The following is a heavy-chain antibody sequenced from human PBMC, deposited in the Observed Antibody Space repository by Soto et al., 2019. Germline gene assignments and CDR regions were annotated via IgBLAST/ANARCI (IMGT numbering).Heavy chain of an antibody. CDR1: GYTFTSYD. Sequence: ASVKVSCKASGYTFTSYDINWVRQATGQGLEWMGWMNPNSGNTGYAQKFQGRVTMTRNTSISTAYMELSSLRSEDTAVYYCARDSGLRYFDWLLYYYYYYGMAVWGQGTTVTVSS. V-gene: IGHV1-8*01. J-gene: IGHJ6*02. D-gene: IGHD3-9*01. CDR2: MNPNSGNT. CDR3: ARDSGLRYFDWLLYYYYYYGMAV.